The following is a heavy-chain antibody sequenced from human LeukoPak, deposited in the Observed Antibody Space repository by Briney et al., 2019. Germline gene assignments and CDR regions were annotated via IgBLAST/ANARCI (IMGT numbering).Heavy chain of an antibody. V-gene: IGHV3-48*01. CDR1: GFTFSSYS. J-gene: IGHJ4*02. CDR3: ARVKDSSGWYGSFDY. CDR2: ISYNSGTI. D-gene: IGHD6-19*01. Sequence: GGSLRLSCAASGFTFSSYSMNWVRQAPGKGLEWLSYISYNSGTISYADSVKGRFTVSRDNSKNTLYLQMNSLRAEDTAVCYCARVKDSSGWYGSFDYWGQGTLVTVSS.